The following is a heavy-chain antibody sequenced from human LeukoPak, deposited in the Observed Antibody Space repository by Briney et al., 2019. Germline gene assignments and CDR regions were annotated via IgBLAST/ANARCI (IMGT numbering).Heavy chain of an antibody. D-gene: IGHD3-22*01. CDR2: IRYDGSNK. V-gene: IGHV3-30*02. CDR1: GFTFSSYS. Sequence: PGGSLRLSCAASGFTFSSYSMSWVRQAPGKGLEWVAFIRYDGSNKYYADSVKGRFTISRDNSKNTLYLQMNSLRAEDTAVYYCAKDRYYYDSSGYFFDYWGQGTLVTVSS. CDR3: AKDRYYYDSSGYFFDY. J-gene: IGHJ4*02.